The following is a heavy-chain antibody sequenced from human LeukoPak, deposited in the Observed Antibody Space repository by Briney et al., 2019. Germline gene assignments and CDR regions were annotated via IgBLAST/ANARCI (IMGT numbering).Heavy chain of an antibody. CDR1: GGSFSGYY. J-gene: IGHJ4*02. V-gene: IGHV4-34*01. D-gene: IGHD6-25*01. Sequence: LETLSLTCAVYGGSFSGYYWNWIRQPPGKGLEWIGEINHSGSTNYNPSLKSRVTISVDTSKNQFSLKLSSVTAADTAVYYCATLSSAFSGFEYWGQGTLVTVSS. CDR2: INHSGST. CDR3: ATLSSAFSGFEY.